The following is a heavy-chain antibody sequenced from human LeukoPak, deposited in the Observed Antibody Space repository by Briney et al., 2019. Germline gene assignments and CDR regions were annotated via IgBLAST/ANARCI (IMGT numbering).Heavy chain of an antibody. CDR1: GYIFTAHY. CDR2: MNANSGDA. V-gene: IGHV1-2*02. D-gene: IGHD3-10*01. CDR3: ERPGNWWFDP. Sequence: ASVKVSCKTSGYIFTAHYMHWVRQAPGQGLEWMGWMNANSGDATYAQKFQGRVTMTRDTSISTAYMELSSLTSDDTAVYYCERPGNWWFDPWGQGTLVTVSS. J-gene: IGHJ5*02.